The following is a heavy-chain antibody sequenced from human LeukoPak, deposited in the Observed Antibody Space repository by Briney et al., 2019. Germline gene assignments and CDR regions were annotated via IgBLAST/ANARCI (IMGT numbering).Heavy chain of an antibody. CDR3: AKDLYSSGWYPYYFDY. Sequence: GGSLRLSCAASGFTFSSYAMIWVRQAPGKGLEWVSAISGSGGSTYYADSVKGRFTISRDNSKNTLYLQMNSLRAEDTAVYYCAKDLYSSGWYPYYFDYWGQGTLVTVSS. CDR2: ISGSGGST. V-gene: IGHV3-23*01. J-gene: IGHJ4*02. CDR1: GFTFSSYA. D-gene: IGHD6-19*01.